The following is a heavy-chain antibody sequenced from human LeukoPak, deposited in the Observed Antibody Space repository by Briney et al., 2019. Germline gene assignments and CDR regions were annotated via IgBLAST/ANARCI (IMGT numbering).Heavy chain of an antibody. D-gene: IGHD6-13*01. CDR3: ARRAAADNYFDY. CDR1: GGSFSSYY. V-gene: IGHV4-59*08. J-gene: IGHJ4*02. CDR2: IYHSGST. Sequence: PSETLSLTCAVSGGSFSSYYWSWIRQPPGKRLEWIGYIYHSGSTDYNSSLKSRVTISEDTSKNQFSLKLSSVTAADTAVYYCARRAAADNYFDYWGQGTLVTVSS.